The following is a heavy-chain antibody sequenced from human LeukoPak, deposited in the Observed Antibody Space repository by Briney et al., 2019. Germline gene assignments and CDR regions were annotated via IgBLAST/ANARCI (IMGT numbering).Heavy chain of an antibody. CDR2: ISYDGSNK. V-gene: IGHV3-30*04. J-gene: IGHJ4*02. Sequence: TGGSLRLSCAASGFTFSSYAMHWVRQAPGKGLEWVAVISYDGSNKYYADSVKGRFTISRDNAKNSLYLQMNSLRAEDTAVYYCARGLDNYGSGSSDWGQGTLVTVSS. CDR1: GFTFSSYA. D-gene: IGHD3-10*01. CDR3: ARGLDNYGSGSSD.